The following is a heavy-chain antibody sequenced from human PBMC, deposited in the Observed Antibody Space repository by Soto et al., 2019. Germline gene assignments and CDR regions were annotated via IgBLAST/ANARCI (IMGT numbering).Heavy chain of an antibody. J-gene: IGHJ4*02. CDR3: ASPVPAAGTFDY. CDR1: GGSISSGGYS. D-gene: IGHD2-2*01. V-gene: IGHV4-30-2*01. CDR2: IYHSGST. Sequence: PSETLSLTCAVSGGSISSGGYSWSWIRQPPGKGLEWIGYIYHSGSTYYNPSLKSRVTISVDRSKNQFSLKLSSVTAADTAMYYCASPVPAAGTFDYWGQGTLVTVSS.